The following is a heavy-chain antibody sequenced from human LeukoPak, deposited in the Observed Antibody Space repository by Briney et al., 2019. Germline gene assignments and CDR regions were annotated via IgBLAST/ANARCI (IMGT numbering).Heavy chain of an antibody. D-gene: IGHD3-3*01. J-gene: IGHJ4*02. CDR1: GFTFSSYG. V-gene: IGHV3-30*02. Sequence: GGSLRLSCAASGFTFSSYGMHWVRQAPGKGLEWVAFIRYDGSNKYYADSVKGRFTISRDNSKNTLYLQMNSLRAEDTAVYYCAREGIAELRFLEWSPAGPDYWGQGTLVTVSS. CDR3: AREGIAELRFLEWSPAGPDY. CDR2: IRYDGSNK.